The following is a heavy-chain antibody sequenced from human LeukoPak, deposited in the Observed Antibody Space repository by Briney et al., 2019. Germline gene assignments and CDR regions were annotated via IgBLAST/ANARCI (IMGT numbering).Heavy chain of an antibody. D-gene: IGHD6-13*01. Sequence: PSETLSLTCTVSGGSIRSYSWSWIRQSPGKGLEWIGSISYSGSTDYNPSFNNRVTISVDRSKNNFSLRLTSVSAADTAVYYCARYSSSWFLTDYYYYMDIWGKGTTVIVSS. V-gene: IGHV4-59*08. CDR3: ARYSSSWFLTDYYYYMDI. CDR1: GGSIRSYS. J-gene: IGHJ6*03. CDR2: ISYSGST.